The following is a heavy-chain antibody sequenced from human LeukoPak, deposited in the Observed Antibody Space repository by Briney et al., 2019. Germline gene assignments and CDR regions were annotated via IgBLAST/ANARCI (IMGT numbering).Heavy chain of an antibody. CDR2: ISGSGGST. CDR3: ANFVFSRSHNWFDP. V-gene: IGHV3-23*01. Sequence: GGSLSLSCAASGFTFSSYAMSWVRQAPGKGLEWVSAISGSGGSTYYADSVKGRFTISRDNSKNTLYLQMNSLRAEDTAVYYCANFVFSRSHNWFDPWGQGTLVTVSS. CDR1: GFTFSSYA. J-gene: IGHJ5*02. D-gene: IGHD6-13*01.